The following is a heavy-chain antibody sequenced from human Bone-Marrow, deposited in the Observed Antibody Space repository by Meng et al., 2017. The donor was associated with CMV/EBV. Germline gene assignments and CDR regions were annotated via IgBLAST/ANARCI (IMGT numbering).Heavy chain of an antibody. D-gene: IGHD1-7*01. CDR2: ISKGGPTI. V-gene: IGHV3-11*04. J-gene: IGHJ4*02. Sequence: GGSLRLSCAASGFTVTDHYMNWFRQAPGKGLEWVSYISKGGPTIYYADSVKGRFTISRDNAKNSLYLQMDSLRAEDTAVYYCARDDDGDGNYQGYYDYWGQGTLVTVSS. CDR1: GFTVTDHY. CDR3: ARDDDGDGNYQGYYDY.